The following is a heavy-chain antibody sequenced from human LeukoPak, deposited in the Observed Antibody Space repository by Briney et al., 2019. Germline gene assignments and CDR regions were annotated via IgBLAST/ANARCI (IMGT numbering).Heavy chain of an antibody. D-gene: IGHD3-22*01. CDR1: GGTFSSYA. V-gene: IGHV1-69*06. Sequence: ASVKVSCKASGGTFSSYAISWVRQAPGQGLEWMGRIIPIFGTPNYAQKFQGRVTISADKSTNTAYMEVTSLRSEDTAVYYCARGDYYDSSGLFDYWGQGTLVTVSS. CDR2: IIPIFGTP. CDR3: ARGDYYDSSGLFDY. J-gene: IGHJ4*02.